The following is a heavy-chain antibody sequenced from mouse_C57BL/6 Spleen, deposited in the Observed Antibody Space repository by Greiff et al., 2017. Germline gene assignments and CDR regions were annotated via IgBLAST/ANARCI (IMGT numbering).Heavy chain of an antibody. CDR1: GFTFSDYY. CDR2: INYDGSST. Sequence: EVQVVESEGGLVQPGSSMKLSCTASGFTFSDYYMAWVRQVPEKGLEWVANINYDGSSTYYLDSLKSRFIIAKDNAKNILYLQMSSLKSEDTATYYCAREGADGYFVWGTGTTVTVSS. J-gene: IGHJ1*03. D-gene: IGHD2-3*01. V-gene: IGHV5-16*01. CDR3: AREGADGYFV.